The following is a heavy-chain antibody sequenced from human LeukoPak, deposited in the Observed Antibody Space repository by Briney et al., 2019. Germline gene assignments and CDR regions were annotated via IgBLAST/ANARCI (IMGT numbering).Heavy chain of an antibody. CDR1: GFTFSSYS. V-gene: IGHV3-21*01. D-gene: IGHD1-26*01. CDR2: ISSSSYI. J-gene: IGHJ4*02. Sequence: GGSLRLSCAASGFTFSSYSMNWVRQAPGKGLEWVSSISSSSYIYYADSVKGRFTISRDNAKNSLYLQMNSLRAEDTAVYYCARDRELLRGPFGYWGQGTLVTVSS. CDR3: ARDRELLRGPFGY.